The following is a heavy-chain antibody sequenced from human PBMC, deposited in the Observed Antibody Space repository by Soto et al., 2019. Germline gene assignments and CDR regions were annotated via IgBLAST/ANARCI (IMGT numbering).Heavy chain of an antibody. CDR1: GDYMSNYY. CDR3: ARERVDSYKYYYYYYGMDV. D-gene: IGHD5-18*01. Sequence: SETLSLTCVVSGDYMSNYYWRWIRQPPGKGLEWIGYIYYSGSTNYNPSLKSRVTISVDTSKNQFSLKLSSVTAADTAVYYCARERVDSYKYYYYYYGMDVWGQGTTVTVSS. CDR2: IYYSGST. V-gene: IGHV4-59*01. J-gene: IGHJ6*02.